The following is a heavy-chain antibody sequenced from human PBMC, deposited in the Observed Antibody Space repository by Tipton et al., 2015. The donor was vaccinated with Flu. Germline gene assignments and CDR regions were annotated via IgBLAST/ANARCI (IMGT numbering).Heavy chain of an antibody. CDR2: IYSSGGT. V-gene: IGHV4-59*01. CDR3: ARELATNDWYFDH. J-gene: IGHJ2*01. D-gene: IGHD5-12*01. CDR1: GGSISNYY. Sequence: TLSLTCTVSGGSISNYYWTWIRQPPGKALEWIGYIYSSGGTYYGDNTNYNPSLKSRVTISVDTSKSQFSLRLTSVTAADTAVYYCARELATNDWYFDHWGRGTLVTVSS.